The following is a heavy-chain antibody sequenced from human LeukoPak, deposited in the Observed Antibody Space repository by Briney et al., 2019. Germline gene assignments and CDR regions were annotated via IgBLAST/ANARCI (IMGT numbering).Heavy chain of an antibody. J-gene: IGHJ4*02. Sequence: GGSLRLSCAASGFTFSSYAMSWVRQAPGKGLEWVSAISGSGGSTYYADSVKGRFTISRDNSKNTLYLQMNSLRAEDTAVYYCAKALGYSSSWYYFDYWSQGTLVTVSS. CDR3: AKALGYSSSWYYFDY. CDR2: ISGSGGST. V-gene: IGHV3-23*01. D-gene: IGHD6-13*01. CDR1: GFTFSSYA.